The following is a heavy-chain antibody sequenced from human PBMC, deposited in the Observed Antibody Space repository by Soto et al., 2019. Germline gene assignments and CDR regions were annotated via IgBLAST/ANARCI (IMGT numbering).Heavy chain of an antibody. Sequence: LSLTCAVSGGSISSGGYSWSWIRQPPGKGLEWIGYIYHSGSTYYIPSLKSRVTISVDRSKNQFSLKLSSVTAADTAVYYCARVPSPWGQGTLVTVSS. CDR3: ARVPSP. CDR1: GGSISSGGYS. CDR2: IYHSGST. J-gene: IGHJ5*02. V-gene: IGHV4-30-2*01.